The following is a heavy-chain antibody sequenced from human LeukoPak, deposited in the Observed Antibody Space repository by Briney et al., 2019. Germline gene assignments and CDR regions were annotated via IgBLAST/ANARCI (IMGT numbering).Heavy chain of an antibody. CDR3: ARAHVLRSSSRSFQH. CDR2: INPSSGRT. J-gene: IGHJ1*01. D-gene: IGHD6-13*01. Sequence: ASVKLSCRASGYTFTAYFIYWVRQAPGQGLVWVGWINPSSGRTNSAQKFQGSVTMTRDTSISTAYMKLSSLRSDDTAVYYCARAHVLRSSSRSFQHWGQGTLVSVAS. V-gene: IGHV1-2*02. CDR1: GYTFTAYF.